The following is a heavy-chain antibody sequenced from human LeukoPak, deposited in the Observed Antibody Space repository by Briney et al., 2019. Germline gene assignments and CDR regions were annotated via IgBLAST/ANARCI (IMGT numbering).Heavy chain of an antibody. Sequence: ASVKVSCKASGGTFSSYAISWVRQAPGQGLEWMGGIISIFGTANYAQKFQGRVTITADESTSTAYMELSSLRSEDTAVYYYARDSIAAAGTRAFDIWGQGTMVTVSS. CDR3: ARDSIAAAGTRAFDI. J-gene: IGHJ3*02. CDR1: GGTFSSYA. D-gene: IGHD6-13*01. V-gene: IGHV1-69*13. CDR2: IISIFGTA.